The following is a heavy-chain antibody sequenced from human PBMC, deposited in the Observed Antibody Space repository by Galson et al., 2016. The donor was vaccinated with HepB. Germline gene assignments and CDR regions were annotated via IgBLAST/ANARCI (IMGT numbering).Heavy chain of an antibody. D-gene: IGHD2-8*02. J-gene: IGHJ6*01. Sequence: SVKVSCKASGYSFTTFYMDRVRQAPGQGLEWMGVINPSGGSTNYAQKFQGRVTVTSDTSTSTVHMELGSRRSEDTAVYYCPRDRPCTGGVFYSYGMDVWGDVTTVIVSS. CDR1: GYSFTTFY. CDR2: INPSGGST. V-gene: IGHV1-46*01. CDR3: PRDRPCTGGVFYSYGMDV.